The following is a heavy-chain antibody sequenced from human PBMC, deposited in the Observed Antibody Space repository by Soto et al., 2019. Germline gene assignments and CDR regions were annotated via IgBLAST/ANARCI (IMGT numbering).Heavy chain of an antibody. CDR2: INPSGGST. CDR3: ARDMSYYYGSGSSDAFDI. J-gene: IGHJ3*02. D-gene: IGHD3-10*01. V-gene: IGHV1-46*01. Sequence: GASVKVSCKAAGYAFTSYYMHWGRQAPGQGLEWMGIINPSGGSTSYAQKFQGRVTMTRDTSTSTVYMELSSLRSEDTAVYYCARDMSYYYGSGSSDAFDIWGQGTMVTVSS. CDR1: GYAFTSYY.